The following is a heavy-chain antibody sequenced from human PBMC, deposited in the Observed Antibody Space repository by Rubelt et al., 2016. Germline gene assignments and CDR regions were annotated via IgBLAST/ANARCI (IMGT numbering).Heavy chain of an antibody. CDR1: GFTFSSYA. Sequence: QVQLVESGGGVVQPGRSLRLSCAASGFTFSSYAMHWVRQAPGKGREWVAVISYDGSNKYYADSVKGRFTISRDNSKNTLYLQMNSLRAEDTAVYYCAREITPADLDWGQGTLVTVSS. CDR3: AREITPADLD. CDR2: ISYDGSNK. J-gene: IGHJ4*02. D-gene: IGHD2-2*01. V-gene: IGHV3-30*04.